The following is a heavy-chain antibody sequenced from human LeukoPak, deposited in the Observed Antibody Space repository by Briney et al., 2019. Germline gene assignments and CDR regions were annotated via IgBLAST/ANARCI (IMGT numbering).Heavy chain of an antibody. CDR3: AKLSGYSYGYFDY. V-gene: IGHV3-23*01. Sequence: PGGSLRLSCGASGFTFSSYAMSWVRQARGKGREGVSAIIGRGCSTYYADSVEGAFTISRDNSKNTLYLQMNSLRAEDTAVYYCAKLSGYSYGYFDYWGQGTLVTVSS. CDR2: IIGRGCST. CDR1: GFTFSSYA. J-gene: IGHJ4*02. D-gene: IGHD5-18*01.